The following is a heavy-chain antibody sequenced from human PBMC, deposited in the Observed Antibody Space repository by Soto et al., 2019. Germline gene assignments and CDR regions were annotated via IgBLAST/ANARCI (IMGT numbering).Heavy chain of an antibody. CDR1: GFTFSSYA. CDR3: AKGGRLWGGGYFDY. D-gene: IGHD3-16*01. CDR2: ISSSGRNT. V-gene: IGHV3-23*01. Sequence: EVQLLESGGGLVQPGGSLRLSCAASGFTFSSYAMSWVRQAPGKGLEWVSGISSSGRNTYYADSVKGRFTISRDNSKNRLYLKMDGLGAEDRAFYYCAKGGRLWGGGYFDYWGQGTLVTVSS. J-gene: IGHJ4*02.